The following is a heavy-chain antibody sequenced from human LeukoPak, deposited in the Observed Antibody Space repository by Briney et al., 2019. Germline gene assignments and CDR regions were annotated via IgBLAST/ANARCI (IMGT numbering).Heavy chain of an antibody. J-gene: IGHJ5*02. V-gene: IGHV1-18*01. Sequence: ASVKVSCKASGYTFTSYGISWVRQAPGQGLEWMGWISAYNGNTNYAQKLQGRVTMTTDTSTSTAYMELRSLRSDDTAVYYCARPYPYCSSTSCPSWFDPWGQGTLVTVSS. CDR3: ARPYPYCSSTSCPSWFDP. CDR2: ISAYNGNT. CDR1: GYTFTSYG. D-gene: IGHD2-2*01.